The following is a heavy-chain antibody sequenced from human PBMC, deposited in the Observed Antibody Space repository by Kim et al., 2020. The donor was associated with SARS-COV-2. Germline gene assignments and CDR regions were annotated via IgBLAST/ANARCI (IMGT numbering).Heavy chain of an antibody. CDR1: GGSISSSSYY. V-gene: IGHV4-39*01. Sequence: SETLSLTCTVSGGSISSSSYYWGWIRQPPGKGLEWIGSIYYSGSTYYNPSLKSRVTISVDTSKNQFSLKLSSVTAADTAVYYCASPYYYDSSGYYSTGAFDIWGQGTMVTVSS. J-gene: IGHJ3*02. D-gene: IGHD3-22*01. CDR2: IYYSGST. CDR3: ASPYYYDSSGYYSTGAFDI.